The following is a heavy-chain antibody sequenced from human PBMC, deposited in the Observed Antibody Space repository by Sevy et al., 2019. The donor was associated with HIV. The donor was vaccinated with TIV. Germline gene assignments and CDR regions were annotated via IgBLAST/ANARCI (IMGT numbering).Heavy chain of an antibody. V-gene: IGHV3-7*03. CDR3: ARAFRREAYTPDY. J-gene: IGHJ4*02. Sequence: GGSLRLSCAASGFIFSDYWMTWVRQAPGKGLEWVAIIRLDGSARYYASSVKGRFTISRDNAKNSLFLQMNSLRVEDTAVYYCARAFRREAYTPDYWGQGSLVTVSS. CDR2: IRLDGSAR. CDR1: GFIFSDYW. D-gene: IGHD4-4*01.